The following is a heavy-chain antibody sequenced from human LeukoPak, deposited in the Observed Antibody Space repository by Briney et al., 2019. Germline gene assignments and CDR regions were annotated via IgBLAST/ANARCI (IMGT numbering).Heavy chain of an antibody. D-gene: IGHD6-19*01. CDR3: AKDAPYSSAWRGAFDI. Sequence: GGSLILSCAASGFSFSSYTMNWVRQAPGKGLEWVAVISYDGSNKHYADSVKGRFTISRDNSKNTLYLEMNSLRAEDTAVYYCAKDAPYSSAWRGAFDIWGQGTMVTVSP. CDR2: ISYDGSNK. CDR1: GFSFSSYT. V-gene: IGHV3-30*18. J-gene: IGHJ3*02.